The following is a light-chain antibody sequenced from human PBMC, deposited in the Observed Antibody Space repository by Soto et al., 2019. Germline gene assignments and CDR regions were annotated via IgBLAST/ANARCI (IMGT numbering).Light chain of an antibody. CDR3: QQQGT. CDR2: AAS. Sequence: ELVLTQSPGTLSLSPGERATLSCRASQFLSSSYVVWYQQKPGQAPRLLIYAASRRATGIPDRFSGSGSATEYTLTISRLEPEDFSVYYCQQQGTFGQGTRLEIK. V-gene: IGKV3-20*01. CDR1: QFLSSSY. J-gene: IGKJ2*01.